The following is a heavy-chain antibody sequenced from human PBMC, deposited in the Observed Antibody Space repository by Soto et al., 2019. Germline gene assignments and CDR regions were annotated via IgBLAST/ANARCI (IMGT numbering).Heavy chain of an antibody. V-gene: IGHV1-46*01. CDR2: INPSGGST. CDR3: ARGIFGDAAMVASDY. CDR1: GYTFTRNY. J-gene: IGHJ4*02. D-gene: IGHD5-18*01. Sequence: QVQLVQSGAEVKKPGASVKVSCKASGYTFTRNYMHWVRQAPGQGLEWMGIINPSGGSTSYAQKFQGRVTVTRDTSTSTVYMELSSLRSEDTSVYYCARGIFGDAAMVASDYWGQGTLVTVSS.